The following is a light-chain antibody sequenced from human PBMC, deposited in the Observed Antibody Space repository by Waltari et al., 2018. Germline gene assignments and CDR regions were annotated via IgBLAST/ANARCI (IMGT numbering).Light chain of an antibody. CDR2: DAS. V-gene: IGKV1-33*01. CDR3: HQYDNLPFT. CDR1: QDINNY. J-gene: IGKJ3*01. Sequence: DIQMTQXPSSLSASVGDRVTITCQASQDINNYLNWYQQKPGKAPKLLIYDASSLETGVPSRFSGSGSGSHFTFTISSLQPEDIATYYCHQYDNLPFTFGPGTKVDIK.